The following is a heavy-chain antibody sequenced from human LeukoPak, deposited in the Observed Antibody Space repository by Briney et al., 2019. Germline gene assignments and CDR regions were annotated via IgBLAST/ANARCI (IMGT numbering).Heavy chain of an antibody. J-gene: IGHJ4*02. D-gene: IGHD3-10*01. CDR3: VRGYYGSSVIWPFDY. Sequence: SETLSLTCTVSGGSISSSSYYWGWIRQPPGKGLEWIGSIYYSGSTYYNPSLKSRVTISVDTSKNQFSLKLSSVTAADTAVYYCVRGYYGSSVIWPFDYWGQGTLVTVSS. CDR2: IYYSGST. CDR1: GGSISSSSYY. V-gene: IGHV4-39*07.